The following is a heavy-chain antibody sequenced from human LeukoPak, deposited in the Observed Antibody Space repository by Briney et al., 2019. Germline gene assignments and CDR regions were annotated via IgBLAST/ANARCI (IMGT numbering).Heavy chain of an antibody. V-gene: IGHV4-59*01. CDR2: IYYSGST. CDR1: RGSISSYY. Sequence: PETLSLTCTVSRGSISSYYRSWLRPPPGKGLGWIGYIYYSGSTNYNPSLKSRVTISVSTSKNPCSRKLCYVAAAETAVYYCVSFKRNCSSTSCFIEYWGQGNPGTVSS. CDR3: VSFKRNCSSTSCFIEY. D-gene: IGHD2-2*01. J-gene: IGHJ4*02.